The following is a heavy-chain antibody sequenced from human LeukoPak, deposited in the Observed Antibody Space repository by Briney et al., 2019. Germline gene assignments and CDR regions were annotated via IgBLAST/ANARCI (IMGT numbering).Heavy chain of an antibody. J-gene: IGHJ4*02. CDR2: IYYSEST. V-gene: IGHV4-59*08. Sequence: PSETLSLSCTVSGGSISSYHWSWIRQPAGKGLEWIGHIYYSESTNYNPSLKSRVTISVDTSKNQFSLKLSSVTAADTAVYYCAGRLQSSFDYWGQGTLVTVSS. CDR1: GGSISSYH. D-gene: IGHD5-24*01. CDR3: AGRLQSSFDY.